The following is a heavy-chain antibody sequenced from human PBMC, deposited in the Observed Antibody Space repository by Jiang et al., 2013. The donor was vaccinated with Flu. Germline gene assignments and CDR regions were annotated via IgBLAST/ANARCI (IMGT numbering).Heavy chain of an antibody. V-gene: IGHV4-59*01. CDR2: IDGGGST. D-gene: IGHD6-6*01. CDR3: ARGQLVIDS. Sequence: GLVKPSETLSLTCTVSGASISNYYWSWVRQSRGKGLEWIGYIDGGGSTNYNPSLMSRVTISADTSKNHFSLRLNSVTAADTAVYYCARGQLVIDSWGQGTLVTVSS. J-gene: IGHJ4*02. CDR1: GASISNYY.